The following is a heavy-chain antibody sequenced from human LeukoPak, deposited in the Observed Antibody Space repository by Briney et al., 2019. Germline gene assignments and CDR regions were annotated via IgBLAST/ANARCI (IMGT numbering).Heavy chain of an antibody. CDR1: GGTFSSYA. J-gene: IGHJ4*02. CDR2: INPNSGGT. CDR3: ARGFTGTGGH. D-gene: IGHD1-1*01. Sequence: ASMKVSCKASGGTFSSYAISWVRQAPGQGLEWMGWINPNSGGTNYAQKFQGRVTMTRDTSISTAYMELSRLRSDDTAVYYCARGFTGTGGHWGQGTLVTVSS. V-gene: IGHV1-2*02.